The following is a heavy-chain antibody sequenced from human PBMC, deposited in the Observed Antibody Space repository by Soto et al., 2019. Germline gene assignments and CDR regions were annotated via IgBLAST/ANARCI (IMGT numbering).Heavy chain of an antibody. CDR3: ARDWGCSSTSCFQGGDNWFDP. CDR2: IYYSGST. D-gene: IGHD2-2*01. J-gene: IGHJ5*02. CDR1: VGSISSGDYY. Sequence: SETLSLTCTVSVGSISSGDYYWSWIRQPPGKGLEWIGYIYYSGSTYYNPSLKSRVTISVDTSKNQFSLKLSSVTAADTAVYYCARDWGCSSTSCFQGGDNWFDPWGQGTLVTVSS. V-gene: IGHV4-30-4*01.